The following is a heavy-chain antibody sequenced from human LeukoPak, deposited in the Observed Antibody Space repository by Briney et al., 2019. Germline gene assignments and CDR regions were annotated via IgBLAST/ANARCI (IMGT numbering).Heavy chain of an antibody. CDR3: ARRNNDSSGYYSIYFDS. D-gene: IGHD3-22*01. V-gene: IGHV4-59*01. CDR1: GGPISSYY. J-gene: IGHJ4*02. Sequence: SETLSLICTVSGGPISSYYWRWIRQPPGKGLEWIGYIYYSGRTNYNPSLKSRVTISVDTSKNQFSLKLTSVTAADTAVYYCARRNNDSSGYYSIYFDSWGQGTLVTVSS. CDR2: IYYSGRT.